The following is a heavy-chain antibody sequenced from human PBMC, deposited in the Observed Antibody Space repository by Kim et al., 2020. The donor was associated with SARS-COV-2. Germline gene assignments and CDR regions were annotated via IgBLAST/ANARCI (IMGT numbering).Heavy chain of an antibody. D-gene: IGHD2-2*01. CDR1: GFTLRSYE. Sequence: GGSLRLSCAASGFTLRSYEMNWVRQAPGKGLEWVSYISRSGSTIFYADSVKGRFTISRDNAKNSLYLQMNSLRAEDTAVYYCARDYALVALVTVVHYGMDVWGQGTTVTVSS. CDR2: ISRSGSTI. CDR3: ARDYALVALVTVVHYGMDV. J-gene: IGHJ6*02. V-gene: IGHV3-48*03.